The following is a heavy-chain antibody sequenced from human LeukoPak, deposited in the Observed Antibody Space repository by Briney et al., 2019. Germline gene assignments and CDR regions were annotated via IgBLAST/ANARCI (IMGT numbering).Heavy chain of an antibody. CDR3: AKDRVVPAALDY. CDR1: GFTFSSYS. CDR2: ISSSSSYI. V-gene: IGHV3-21*01. Sequence: GGSLRLPCAASGFTFSSYSMNWVRQAPGKGLEWVSSISSSSSYIYYADSVKGRFTISRDNAKNSLYLQMNSLRAEDTAVYYCAKDRVVPAALDYWGQGTLVTVSS. D-gene: IGHD2-2*01. J-gene: IGHJ4*02.